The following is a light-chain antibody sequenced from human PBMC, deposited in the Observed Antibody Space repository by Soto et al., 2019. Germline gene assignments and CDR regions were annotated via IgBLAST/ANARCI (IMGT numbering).Light chain of an antibody. J-gene: IGLJ2*01. V-gene: IGLV2-14*01. CDR3: TSYTNTGTFVV. Sequence: QSALTQPASVSGSPGQSITISCTGTSGDIGSYNRVSWYQQHPGKAPKLIIYEVTDRPSGVSNRFSGSKSGNTASLTISGLQAEDEAEYYCTSYTNTGTFVVFGGGTKLTVL. CDR1: SGDIGSYNR. CDR2: EVT.